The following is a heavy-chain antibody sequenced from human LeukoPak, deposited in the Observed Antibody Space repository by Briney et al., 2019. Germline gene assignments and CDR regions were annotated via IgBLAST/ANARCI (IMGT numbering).Heavy chain of an antibody. CDR3: ARARGGYYDSSGYYYDAFDI. J-gene: IGHJ3*02. Sequence: SVKVSCKASGGTFSSYAISWVRQAPGQGLEWVGGIIPIFGTANYAQKFQGRVTITADESTSTAYMELSSLRSEDTAVYYCARARGGYYDSSGYYYDAFDIWGQGTMVTVSS. CDR1: GGTFSSYA. V-gene: IGHV1-69*13. D-gene: IGHD3-22*01. CDR2: IIPIFGTA.